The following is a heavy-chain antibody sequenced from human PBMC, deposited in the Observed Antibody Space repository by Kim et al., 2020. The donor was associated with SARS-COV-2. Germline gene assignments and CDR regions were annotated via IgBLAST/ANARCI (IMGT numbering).Heavy chain of an antibody. CDR2: IYSGGST. J-gene: IGHJ4*02. CDR3: ASSTMLRGVPDY. Sequence: GGSLRLSCTASGFTVSSNYMSWVRQAPGKGLEWVSLIYSGGSTYYADSVKGRFTISRDNSKNTLSLQLNSLRAEDTAVYYCASSTMLRGVPDYWGQGTLV. CDR1: GFTVSSNY. D-gene: IGHD3-10*01. V-gene: IGHV3-66*01.